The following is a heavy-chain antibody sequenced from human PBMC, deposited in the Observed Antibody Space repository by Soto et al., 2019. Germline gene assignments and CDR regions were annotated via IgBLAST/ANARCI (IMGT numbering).Heavy chain of an antibody. V-gene: IGHV3-21*01. J-gene: IGHJ6*02. D-gene: IGHD2-21*01. CDR1: GFTFSEYT. CDR2: TTSSSIYT. CDR3: ARARREGIAIAQMDV. Sequence: EVQLVESGGGLVKPGGSLRLSCAASGFTFSEYTMNWVRQAPGKGLEWVSSTTSSSIYTYYADSVKGRFTISRDNAKSSLYLQMNGLRAEDTAVYYCARARREGIAIAQMDVWGQGTTVTVSS.